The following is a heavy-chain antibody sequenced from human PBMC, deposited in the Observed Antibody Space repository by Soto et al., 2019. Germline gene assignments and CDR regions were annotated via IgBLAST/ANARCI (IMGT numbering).Heavy chain of an antibody. J-gene: IGHJ6*02. V-gene: IGHV5-51*01. CDR1: GYSFTSYW. CDR3: ARSISNYYYYYGLDV. CDR2: IYPGDSDT. D-gene: IGHD4-4*01. Sequence: GESLKISCKGSGYSFTSYWIGWVRQMPGKGLEWMGIIYPGDSDTRYSPSFQGQVTISADKSISTAYLQWSSLKASDTAMYYCARSISNYYYYYGLDVWGQGTTVTVSS.